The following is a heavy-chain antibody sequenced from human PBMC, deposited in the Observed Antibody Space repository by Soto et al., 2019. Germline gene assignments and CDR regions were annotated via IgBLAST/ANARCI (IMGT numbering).Heavy chain of an antibody. CDR2: IYYSGST. Sequence: SETLSLTCTVSGGSISSGIYYWSWIRQNPGKGLEWIGHIYYSGSTYYNPSLKSRVSISVDTSKNQFSLKLTSVTAADTAVYYCARVARGRVVGATPPCFDYWGQGTLVTVSS. J-gene: IGHJ4*02. CDR1: GGSISSGIYY. V-gene: IGHV4-31*03. CDR3: ARVARGRVVGATPPCFDY. D-gene: IGHD1-26*01.